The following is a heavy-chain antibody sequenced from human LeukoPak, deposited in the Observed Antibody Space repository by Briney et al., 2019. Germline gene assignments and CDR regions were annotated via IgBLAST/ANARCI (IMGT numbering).Heavy chain of an antibody. CDR1: GYTFTGYY. CDR3: ARTHYYDSSGYYIHFDY. J-gene: IGHJ4*02. CDR2: INPNSGGT. Sequence: ASVKVSCKASGYTFTGYYMHWVRQAPGQGLEWMGWINPNSGGTNYAQKFQGRVTMTRDTSISTAYMELSRLRSDDTAVYYCARTHYYDSSGYYIHFDYWGQGTLVTVSS. D-gene: IGHD3-22*01. V-gene: IGHV1-2*02.